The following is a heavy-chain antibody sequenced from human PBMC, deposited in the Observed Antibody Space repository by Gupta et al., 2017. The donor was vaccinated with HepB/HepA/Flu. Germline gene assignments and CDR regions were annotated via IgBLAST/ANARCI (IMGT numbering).Heavy chain of an antibody. CDR3: FCGNHYYGLDV. D-gene: IGHD1-14*01. CDR1: GFTFTTYD. Sequence: EEQVVESGGGLVQPGGSLRLACTTSGFTFTTYDMNWVRQAPGKGLEWVSQISPSGGAAAYADSVEGRFTISRDNAQNSLFLQMNRLTVEDTAIYYCFCGNHYYGLDVCCLGTTVTVSS. CDR2: ISPSGGAA. J-gene: IGHJ6*02. V-gene: IGHV3-48*03.